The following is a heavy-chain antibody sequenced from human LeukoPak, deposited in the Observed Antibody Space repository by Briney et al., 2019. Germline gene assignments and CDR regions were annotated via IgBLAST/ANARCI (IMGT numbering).Heavy chain of an antibody. Sequence: PGGTLTLSCAASGFTFSSYEMNWVRQAQGQGQEWVSYISSSGSTIYYADSVKGRFTISRDNAKNSLYLQMNSLRAEDTAVYYCAERGITMIGGVWGKGTTVTISS. CDR2: ISSSGSTI. J-gene: IGHJ6*04. V-gene: IGHV3-48*03. CDR1: GFTFSSYE. D-gene: IGHD3-10*02. CDR3: AERGITMIGGV.